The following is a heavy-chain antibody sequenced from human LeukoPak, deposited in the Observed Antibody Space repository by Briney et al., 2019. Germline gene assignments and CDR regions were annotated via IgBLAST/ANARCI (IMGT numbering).Heavy chain of an antibody. D-gene: IGHD5-12*01. Sequence: LGASVKVSCKASGYTFTGYYMHWVRQAPGQGLEWMGWINPNSGGTNYAQKFQGRVTMTRDTSISTAYMELSRLRSDDTAVYYCARVVVATKKSWRYYYYGIDVWGQGTTVTVPS. CDR2: INPNSGGT. CDR1: GYTFTGYY. CDR3: ARVVVATKKSWRYYYYGIDV. J-gene: IGHJ6*02. V-gene: IGHV1-2*03.